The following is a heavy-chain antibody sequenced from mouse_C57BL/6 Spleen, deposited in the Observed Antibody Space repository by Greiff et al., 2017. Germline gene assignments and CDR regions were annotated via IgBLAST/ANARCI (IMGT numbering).Heavy chain of an antibody. V-gene: IGHV1-81*01. CDR2: IYPRSGNT. Sequence: VQLQQSGAELARPGASVKLSCKASGYTFTSYGISWVKQRTGQGLEWIGEIYPRSGNTYYNEKFKGKATLTADKSSSTAYMELRSLTSEDSAVYFCARDRPSAYWGQGTLVTVSA. J-gene: IGHJ3*01. CDR1: GYTFTSYG. CDR3: ARDRPSAY.